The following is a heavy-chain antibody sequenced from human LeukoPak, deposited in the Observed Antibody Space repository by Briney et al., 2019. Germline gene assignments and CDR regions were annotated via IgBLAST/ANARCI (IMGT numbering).Heavy chain of an antibody. CDR1: GGSISSSSYY. CDR2: IYYSGST. CDR3: ARREQDIAAAGTWDY. Sequence: SETLSLTCTVSGGSISSSSYYWGWIRQPPGKGLEWIGSIYYSGSTYYNPSLKSRVTISVDTSKNQFSLKLSSVTAADTAGYYCARREQDIAAAGTWDYWGQGTLVTVSS. V-gene: IGHV4-39*01. D-gene: IGHD6-13*01. J-gene: IGHJ4*02.